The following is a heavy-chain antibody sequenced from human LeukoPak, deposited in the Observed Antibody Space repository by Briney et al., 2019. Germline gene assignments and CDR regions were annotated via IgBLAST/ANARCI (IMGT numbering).Heavy chain of an antibody. CDR1: GGSISSSSYY. D-gene: IGHD3-3*01. V-gene: IGHV4-39*01. J-gene: IGHJ3*02. CDR3: ASPYYDFWSSPGEGAFDI. CDR2: IYYSGST. Sequence: SETLSLTCTVSGGSISSSSYYWGWIRQPPGKGLEWIGSIYYSGSTYYNPSLKSRVTISVDTSKNQFSLKLSSVTAADTAVYYCASPYYDFWSSPGEGAFDIWGQGTMVTVSS.